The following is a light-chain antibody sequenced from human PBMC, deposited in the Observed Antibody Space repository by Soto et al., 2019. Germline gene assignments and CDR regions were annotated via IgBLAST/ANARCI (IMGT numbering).Light chain of an antibody. CDR1: QSVRSY. CDR3: QQRSNWPLT. J-gene: IGKJ4*01. V-gene: IGKV3-11*01. Sequence: EIVLTQSPATLSLSPGERATLSCRASQSVRSYLAWYQQKIGQAPRLLIYDASNRAPGIPARFSGSGSGTAFTLTISSLEPEDFAVYYCQQRSNWPLTFGGGTKVELK. CDR2: DAS.